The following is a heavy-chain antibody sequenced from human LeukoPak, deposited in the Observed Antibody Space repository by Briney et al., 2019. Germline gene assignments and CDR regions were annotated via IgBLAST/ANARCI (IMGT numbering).Heavy chain of an antibody. CDR2: INHSGGT. D-gene: IGHD1-26*01. J-gene: IGHJ4*02. Sequence: PSETLSLTCTVYGGSFSNYFWSWIRQPPGKGLEWIGEINHSGGTNYNPSLKSRVTISLDTPKNQFSLKLASVTAADTAVYYCARWEGGSYYDFDYWGQGTLVTVSS. CDR3: ARWEGGSYYDFDY. CDR1: GGSFSNYF. V-gene: IGHV4-34*01.